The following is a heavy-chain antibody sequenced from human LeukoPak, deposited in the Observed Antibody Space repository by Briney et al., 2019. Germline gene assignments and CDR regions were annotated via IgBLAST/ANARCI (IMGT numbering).Heavy chain of an antibody. CDR3: ARDDGRFQNDY. Sequence: TSETLSLTCTVSGGSISSYYWSWIRQPPGKGLEWVGYIYYSGSTNYNPSLKSRVTISVDTSKNQFSLKLSSVTAAHTAVHYCARDDGRFQNDYWGQGTLVTVSS. D-gene: IGHD1-26*01. CDR1: GGSISSYY. J-gene: IGHJ4*02. CDR2: IYYSGST. V-gene: IGHV4-59*12.